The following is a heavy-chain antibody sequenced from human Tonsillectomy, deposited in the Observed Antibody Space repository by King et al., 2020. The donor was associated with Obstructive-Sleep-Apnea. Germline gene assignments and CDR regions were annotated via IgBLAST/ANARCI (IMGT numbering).Heavy chain of an antibody. CDR2: INHSGRT. Sequence: VKLKQWGAGLLKPSETLSLTCVVYGGSFSGYYWSWIRQPPGKGLEWIGEINHSGRTNYNPSLKSRVTLSVDTSKNQFSLKLSSVTAADTAMYYCARLGYCSGGSCSSYWGQGTLVTVSS. CDR3: ARLGYCSGGSCSSY. J-gene: IGHJ4*02. D-gene: IGHD2-15*01. V-gene: IGHV4-34*01. CDR1: GGSFSGYY.